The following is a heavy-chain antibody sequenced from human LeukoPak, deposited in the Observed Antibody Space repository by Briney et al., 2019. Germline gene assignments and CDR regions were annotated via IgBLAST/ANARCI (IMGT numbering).Heavy chain of an antibody. D-gene: IGHD3-10*01. CDR1: GGSISSYY. V-gene: IGHV4-59*12. Sequence: KPSETLSLTCTVSGGSISSYYWSWIRQPPGKGLEWIGYIYYSGSTYYNPSLKSRVTISVDTSKNQFSLKLSSVTAADTAVYYCARQYGSGMFDYWGQGTLVTVPS. CDR2: IYYSGST. J-gene: IGHJ4*02. CDR3: ARQYGSGMFDY.